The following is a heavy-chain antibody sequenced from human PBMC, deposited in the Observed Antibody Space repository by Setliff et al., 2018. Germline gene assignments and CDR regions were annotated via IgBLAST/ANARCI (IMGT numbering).Heavy chain of an antibody. V-gene: IGHV4-30-4*08. CDR2: IYYSGST. D-gene: IGHD3-22*01. CDR1: GGSISSGDYY. CDR3: ARDPIMGFYDSTGYSTLNWYFDL. Sequence: SETLSLTCTVSGGSISSGDYYWSWNRQPPGKGLEWLGYIYYSGSTYYNPSLKSRFRISVDTYKNQFSLKLNSVTAADTSVYYCARDPIMGFYDSTGYSTLNWYFDLWGRGTLVTVSS. J-gene: IGHJ2*01.